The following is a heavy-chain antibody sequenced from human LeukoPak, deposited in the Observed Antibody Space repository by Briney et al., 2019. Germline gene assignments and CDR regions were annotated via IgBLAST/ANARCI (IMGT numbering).Heavy chain of an antibody. D-gene: IGHD3-9*01. CDR3: ARPNREGPYDILTGWAY. J-gene: IGHJ4*02. V-gene: IGHV5-51*01. CDR1: GYSFTSYW. CDR2: IYPGDSDT. Sequence: GESLKISCKGSGYSFTSYWIGWVRQMPGKGLEWMGIIYPGDSDTRYSPSFQGQVTISADKSISTAYLQWSSLKASDTAMYYYARPNREGPYDILTGWAYWGQGTLVTVSS.